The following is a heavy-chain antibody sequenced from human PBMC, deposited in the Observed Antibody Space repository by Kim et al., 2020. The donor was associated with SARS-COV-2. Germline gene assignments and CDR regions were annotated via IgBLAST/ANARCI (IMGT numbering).Heavy chain of an antibody. D-gene: IGHD5-18*01. J-gene: IGHJ4*02. CDR1: GFTFRSYW. CDR2: IKLDGSEK. Sequence: GGSLRLSCAASGFTFRSYWMSWVRQAPGKGLEWVANIKLDGSEKYYVDSVKGRFTISRDNAKNSLYLQVNSLRAEDTAVYYCGRGYGSVDYWGQGTLVPV. CDR3: GRGYGSVDY. V-gene: IGHV3-7*01.